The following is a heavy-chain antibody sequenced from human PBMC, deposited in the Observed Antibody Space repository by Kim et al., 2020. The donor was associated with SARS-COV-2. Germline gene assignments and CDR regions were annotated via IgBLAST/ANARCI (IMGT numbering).Heavy chain of an antibody. CDR2: INPNSGGT. J-gene: IGHJ6*03. D-gene: IGHD2-2*01. CDR1: GYTFTGYY. V-gene: IGHV1-2*02. Sequence: ASVKVSCKASGYTFTGYYMHWVRQAPGQGLEWMGWINPNSGGTNYAQKFQGRVTRTRDTSISTAYMELSRLRSDDTAVYYCARDFKYCSSTSCYSRPIDYYYMDVWGKGTTVTVSS. CDR3: ARDFKYCSSTSCYSRPIDYYYMDV.